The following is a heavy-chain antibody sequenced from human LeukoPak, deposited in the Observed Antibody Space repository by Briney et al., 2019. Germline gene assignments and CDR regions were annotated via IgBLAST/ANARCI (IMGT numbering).Heavy chain of an antibody. Sequence: GGSLRLSCAASGFTVSSNYMSWVRQAPGKGLEWVSVIYSGGSTYYAGSVKGRFTISRDNSKNTLYLQMNSLRAEDTAVYYCAKNLDGAFDIWGQGTMVTVSS. J-gene: IGHJ3*02. D-gene: IGHD5-24*01. CDR2: IYSGGST. CDR1: GFTVSSNY. CDR3: AKNLDGAFDI. V-gene: IGHV3-53*01.